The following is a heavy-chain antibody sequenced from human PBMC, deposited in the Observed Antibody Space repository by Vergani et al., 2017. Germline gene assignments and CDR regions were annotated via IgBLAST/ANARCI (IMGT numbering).Heavy chain of an antibody. J-gene: IGHJ4*02. CDR1: GFTFSNYA. D-gene: IGHD5-12*01. CDR2: ITDSGINT. CDR3: APRAGMLVAI. Sequence: EVQLLESGGGLVQPGGSLRLSCAASGFTFSNYAMTWVRQAPGKGLEWVSAITDSGINTYYADSVKGRFTISRDNSKTTLYLQMNSLRAEDTAVYFCAPRAGMLVAIWGQGTLVTVSS. V-gene: IGHV3-23*01.